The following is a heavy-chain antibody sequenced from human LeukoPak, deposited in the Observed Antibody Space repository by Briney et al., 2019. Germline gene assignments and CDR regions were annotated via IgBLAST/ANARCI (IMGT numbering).Heavy chain of an antibody. CDR1: GGTFSIYA. D-gene: IGHD3-10*01. J-gene: IGHJ4*02. V-gene: IGHV1-69*13. CDR2: IIPIFGTA. Sequence: ASVNVSCKASGGTFSIYAISWVRQAPGQGLEWMGGIIPIFGTANYAQKFQGRVTITADESTSTAYMELSSLRSEDTAVYYCALYKGSGSYYPIDYWGQGTLVTVSS. CDR3: ALYKGSGSYYPIDY.